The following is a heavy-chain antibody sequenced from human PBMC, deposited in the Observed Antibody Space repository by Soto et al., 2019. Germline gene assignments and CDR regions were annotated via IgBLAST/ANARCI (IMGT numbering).Heavy chain of an antibody. CDR2: IIPIFGTA. J-gene: IGHJ3*02. Sequence: SVKVSCKASGGTFSSYAISWVRQAPGQGLEWMGGIIPIFGTANYAQKFQGRVTITADESTSTAYMEPSSLRSEDTAVYYCARVYYYDSSATGRAFDIWGQGTMVTVSS. CDR1: GGTFSSYA. CDR3: ARVYYYDSSATGRAFDI. V-gene: IGHV1-69*13. D-gene: IGHD3-22*01.